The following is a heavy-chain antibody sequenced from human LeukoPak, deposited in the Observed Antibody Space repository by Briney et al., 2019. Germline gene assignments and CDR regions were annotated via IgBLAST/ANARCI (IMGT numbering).Heavy chain of an antibody. J-gene: IGHJ4*02. CDR1: GFTFNNAW. D-gene: IGHD3-10*01. CDR2: IKSKTAGGTT. CDR3: TTATGAGSYYMGFDY. Sequence: PGGSLRLSCAASGFTFNNAWMNWVRQAPGKGLEWVGRIKSKTAGGTTDYAAPVKGRSTISRDDSKNTLYLQMNSLKTEDTAVYYCTTATGAGSYYMGFDYWGQGTLLTVSS. V-gene: IGHV3-15*07.